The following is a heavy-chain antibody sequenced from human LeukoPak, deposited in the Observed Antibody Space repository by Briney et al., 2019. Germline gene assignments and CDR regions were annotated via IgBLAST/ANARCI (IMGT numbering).Heavy chain of an antibody. J-gene: IGHJ5*02. Sequence: ASVKVSCKASGYTFTSYGISWVRQAPGQGLEWMGWISAYNGNTNYAQKLQGRVTMTTDTSTSTAYMELRSLRSDDTAVYYCARDPGYCSGGSCYPLPAFGFDPWGQGTLVTVSS. V-gene: IGHV1-18*01. CDR3: ARDPGYCSGGSCYPLPAFGFDP. D-gene: IGHD2-15*01. CDR2: ISAYNGNT. CDR1: GYTFTSYG.